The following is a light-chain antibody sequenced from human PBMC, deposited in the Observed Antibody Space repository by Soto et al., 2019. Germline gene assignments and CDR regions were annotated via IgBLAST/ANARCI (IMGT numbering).Light chain of an antibody. V-gene: IGKV3-15*01. CDR3: QQYNNWTPWT. CDR1: QSVSIN. J-gene: IGKJ1*01. Sequence: EIVMTQSPATLSVSPGERATLSCRASQSVSINLAWYQQKPGQAPRLLIYGASTRATGIPARFSGSGSGTEFARTISSLQSEDFAVYYCQQYNNWTPWTFGQGTKVDIK. CDR2: GAS.